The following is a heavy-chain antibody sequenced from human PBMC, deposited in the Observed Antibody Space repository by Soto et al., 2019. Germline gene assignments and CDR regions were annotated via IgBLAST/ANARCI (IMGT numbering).Heavy chain of an antibody. Sequence: PRGSLRLSCVASAFTFNNFPMHWVRQAPGEGLQWLASITSSSSYKYYADSVKGRFTISRDNAKNSLFLELTGLRAEDTAVYYCAREKCSSTSCNHGMDVWGLGTTVTVSS. D-gene: IGHD2-2*01. J-gene: IGHJ6*02. V-gene: IGHV3-21*01. CDR1: AFTFNNFP. CDR2: ITSSSSYK. CDR3: AREKCSSTSCNHGMDV.